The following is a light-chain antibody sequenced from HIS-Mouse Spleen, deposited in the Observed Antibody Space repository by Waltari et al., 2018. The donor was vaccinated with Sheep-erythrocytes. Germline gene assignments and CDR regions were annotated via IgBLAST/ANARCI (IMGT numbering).Light chain of an antibody. J-gene: IGLJ3*02. Sequence: SYELTQPPSVSVSPGQTARITCSGDALPKKSASWYQQKSGQAPVLVIYEDSKRPSGIPERFSGSSSGTMATLTISGAQVEDDADYYCYSTDSSGNHWVFGGGTKLTVL. V-gene: IGLV3-10*01. CDR1: ALPKKS. CDR2: EDS. CDR3: YSTDSSGNHWV.